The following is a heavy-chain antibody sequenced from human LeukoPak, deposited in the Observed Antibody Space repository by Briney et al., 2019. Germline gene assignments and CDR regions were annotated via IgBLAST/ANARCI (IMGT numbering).Heavy chain of an antibody. CDR3: ARGVVVAATYYYYMDV. J-gene: IGHJ6*03. D-gene: IGHD2-15*01. V-gene: IGHV3-30*04. CDR1: GFTFSSYA. Sequence: PGGSLRLSCAASGFTFSSYAMHWVRQAPGKGLEWVAVISYDGSNKYYADSVKGRFTISRDNSKNTLYLQMNSLRAEDTAVYYCARGVVVAATYYYYMDVWGKGTTVTVSS. CDR2: ISYDGSNK.